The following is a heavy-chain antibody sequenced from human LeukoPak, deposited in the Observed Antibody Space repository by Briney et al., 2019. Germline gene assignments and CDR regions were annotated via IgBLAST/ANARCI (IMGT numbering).Heavy chain of an antibody. Sequence: ASVKVSCKASGYTFTGYYKHWVRQAPGQGLEWMGWIYPTSGGTNYAQKFQGRVTMTRDTSISTAYMELSRLRSDDTAVYYCVGVTYSAYDDFDYWGQGTLVTVSS. CDR3: VGVTYSAYDDFDY. J-gene: IGHJ4*02. CDR1: GYTFTGYY. V-gene: IGHV1-2*02. D-gene: IGHD5-12*01. CDR2: IYPTSGGT.